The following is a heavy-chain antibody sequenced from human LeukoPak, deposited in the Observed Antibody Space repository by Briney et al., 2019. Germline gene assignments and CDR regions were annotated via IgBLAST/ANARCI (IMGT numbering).Heavy chain of an antibody. Sequence: GGSLRLSCAASGFTFSSYAMHWVRQAPGKGLEWVAFIRYDGSNKYYADSVKGRFTISRDNSKNTLYLQMNSLRAEDTAVYYCAKDRAMATMMYYFDYWGQGTLVTVSS. CDR1: GFTFSSYA. CDR2: IRYDGSNK. V-gene: IGHV3-30*02. D-gene: IGHD5-24*01. CDR3: AKDRAMATMMYYFDY. J-gene: IGHJ4*02.